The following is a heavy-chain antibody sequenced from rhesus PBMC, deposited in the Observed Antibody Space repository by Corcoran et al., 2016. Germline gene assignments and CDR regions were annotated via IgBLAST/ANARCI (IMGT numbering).Heavy chain of an antibody. CDR3: ASVLRGLSYFDY. CDR2: INGTRGST. J-gene: IGHJ4*01. V-gene: IGHV4-80*01. Sequence: QVQLQESGPGLVKPSETLSLTCAVSGGSFSRYWWSWVRQPPGKGLEWIGEINGTRGSTNYNPSRYSRVTLSNDASKKQFSLRLRSVTAADTAVYYCASVLRGLSYFDYWGQGVLVTVSA. CDR1: GGSFSRYW.